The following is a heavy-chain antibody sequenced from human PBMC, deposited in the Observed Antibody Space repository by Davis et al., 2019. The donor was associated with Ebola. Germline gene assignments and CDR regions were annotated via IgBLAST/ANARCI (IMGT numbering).Heavy chain of an antibody. CDR3: ARIEALRQFDY. CDR2: VWYDGSRK. V-gene: IGHV3-33*08. CDR1: GFIFRNYV. Sequence: GESLKISCETSGFIFRNYVMSWVRQAPGKGLEWVAVVWYDGSRKEYADSVKGRFTISRDNSNNTLSLQMNSLRAEDTAVYYCARIEALRQFDYWGQGTLVTVSS. J-gene: IGHJ4*02.